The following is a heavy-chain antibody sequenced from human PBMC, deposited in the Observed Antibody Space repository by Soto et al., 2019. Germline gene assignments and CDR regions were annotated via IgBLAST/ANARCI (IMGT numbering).Heavy chain of an antibody. CDR3: ARLYCISTSCYLGMDV. J-gene: IGHJ6*02. V-gene: IGHV1-18*01. CDR2: ISAYNGNR. D-gene: IGHD2-2*01. Sequence: QVQLVQSGAEVKKPGASVKVSCKASGYTFTSYGISWVRQAPGQGLEWMGWISAYNGNRNYVQKLQGRVTMTIDTSTSTAYMELRSLRSDDTAVYYCARLYCISTSCYLGMDVWGQGTTVTVSS. CDR1: GYTFTSYG.